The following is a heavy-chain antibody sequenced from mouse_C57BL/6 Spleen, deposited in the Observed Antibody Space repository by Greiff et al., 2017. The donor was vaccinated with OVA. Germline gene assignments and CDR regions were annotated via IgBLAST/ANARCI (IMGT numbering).Heavy chain of an antibody. CDR3: ARADCYDGGYIDV. V-gene: IGHV1-64*01. Sequence: VQLQQSGPELVKPGASVKLSCKASGYSFTSYYMHWVKQSPGQGLEWIGVIDPNCGTTNYNEKFKGKATLTVDKSSSTAYMQLSSLTSEDSAVYYCARADCYDGGYIDVWGKGTSVTVSS. J-gene: IGHJ1*03. CDR2: IDPNCGTT. CDR1: GYSFTSYY. D-gene: IGHD2-12*01.